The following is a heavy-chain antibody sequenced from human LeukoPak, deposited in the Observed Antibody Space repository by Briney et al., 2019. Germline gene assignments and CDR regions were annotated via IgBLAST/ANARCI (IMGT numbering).Heavy chain of an antibody. CDR1: GYTFTGYY. CDR2: INTKSGGT. V-gene: IGHV1-2*02. J-gene: IGHJ6*03. Sequence: VASVKVSCTASGYTFTGYYMHWVGQAPGQGLEWMGWINTKSGGTNHAQKFQGRVTMTRDTSITTAYMELSRLRSDDRAVYYCASSRDYELYYMDVWGKGTTVTVSS. CDR3: ASSRDYELYYMDV. D-gene: IGHD4-17*01.